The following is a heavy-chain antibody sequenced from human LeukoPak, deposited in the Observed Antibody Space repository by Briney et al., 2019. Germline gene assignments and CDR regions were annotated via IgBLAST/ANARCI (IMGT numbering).Heavy chain of an antibody. CDR2: IYTSGST. CDR1: GGSISSGSYY. D-gene: IGHD1-14*01. CDR3: ARDLGRTGAFDI. J-gene: IGHJ3*02. V-gene: IGHV4-61*02. Sequence: SETLSLTCTVSGGSISSGSYYWSWIRQPAGKGLEWIGRIYTSGSTNYNPSLKSRVTIPVDTSKNQFSLKLSSMTAADTAVYYCARDLGRTGAFDIWGQGTMVTVSS.